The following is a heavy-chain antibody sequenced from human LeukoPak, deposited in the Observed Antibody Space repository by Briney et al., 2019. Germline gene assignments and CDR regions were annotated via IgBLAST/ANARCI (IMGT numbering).Heavy chain of an antibody. V-gene: IGHV1-2*02. CDR3: AKANPLYCSSTTCLFDY. CDR2: INPNSGDT. CDR1: GYTFTGYY. D-gene: IGHD2-2*01. Sequence: ASVKVSCKASGYTFTGYYMHWVRQVPGQGFEWMGWINPNSGDTNYAPKFQGRVTMTRDTSISTAHMELSRLRSDDTAVYYCAKANPLYCSSTTCLFDYWGQGTLVTVSS. J-gene: IGHJ4*02.